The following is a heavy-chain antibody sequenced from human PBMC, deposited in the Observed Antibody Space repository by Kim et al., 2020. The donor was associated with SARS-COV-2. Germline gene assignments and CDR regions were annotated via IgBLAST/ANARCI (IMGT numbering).Heavy chain of an antibody. Sequence: GGSLRLSCAASGFSFSNYGMHWVRQAPGKGLVWVSRVDPYVGHTNYADSVKGRFTISRDNAKNTLYLQMNSLRVEDTAVYYCATSKPRIFGTLWFDPWGRRPLLSVSS. V-gene: IGHV3-74*01. D-gene: IGHD3-9*01. CDR3: ATSKPRIFGTLWFDP. CDR1: GFSFSNYG. J-gene: IGHJ5*02. CDR2: VDPYVGHT.